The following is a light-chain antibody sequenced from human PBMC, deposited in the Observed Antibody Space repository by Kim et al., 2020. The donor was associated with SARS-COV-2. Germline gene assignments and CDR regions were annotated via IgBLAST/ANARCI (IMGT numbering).Light chain of an antibody. Sequence: SYELTQPPSVSVAPGKTARITCGGNNIGSKSVHWYQQKPGQAPVLVIYYDSDRPSGIPERFSGSNSGNTATLTISRVEAGDEADYYCQVWDSSSDHPRVFGGGNQLTVL. CDR3: QVWDSSSDHPRV. CDR2: YDS. CDR1: NIGSKS. J-gene: IGLJ3*02. V-gene: IGLV3-21*04.